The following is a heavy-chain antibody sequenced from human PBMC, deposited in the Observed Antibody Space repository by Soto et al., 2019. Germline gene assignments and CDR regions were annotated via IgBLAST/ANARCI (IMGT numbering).Heavy chain of an antibody. Sequence: QPGGSLRLSCAASGFTFSSYAMSWVRQAPGKGLEWVSAISGSGGSTYYADSVKGRFTISRDNSKNTLYLQMNSLRAEDTAVYYCAKDMSIFGVVTSPYGMDVWGQGTTVTVSS. D-gene: IGHD3-3*01. CDR1: GFTFSSYA. V-gene: IGHV3-23*01. CDR2: ISGSGGST. CDR3: AKDMSIFGVVTSPYGMDV. J-gene: IGHJ6*02.